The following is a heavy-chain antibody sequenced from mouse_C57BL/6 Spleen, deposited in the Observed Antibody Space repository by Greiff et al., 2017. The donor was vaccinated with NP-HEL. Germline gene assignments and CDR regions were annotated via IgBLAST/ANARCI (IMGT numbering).Heavy chain of an antibody. J-gene: IGHJ2*01. CDR2: IDPENGDT. CDR3: TTDGSSYNGYYFDY. CDR1: GFNIKDDY. D-gene: IGHD1-1*01. V-gene: IGHV14-4*01. Sequence: VQLKESGAELVRPGASVKLSCTASGFNIKDDYMHWVKQRPEQGLEWIGWIDPENGDTEYASKFQGKATITADTSSNTAYLQLSSLTSEDTAVYYCTTDGSSYNGYYFDYWGQGTTLTVSS.